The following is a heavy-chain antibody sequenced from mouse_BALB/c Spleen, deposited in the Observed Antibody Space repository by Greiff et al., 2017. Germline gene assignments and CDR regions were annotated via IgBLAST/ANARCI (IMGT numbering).Heavy chain of an antibody. CDR1: GYAFSSYW. J-gene: IGHJ4*01. CDR2: IYPGDGDT. CDR3: ATSSCYPYYAMDY. V-gene: IGHV1-80*01. D-gene: IGHD3-1*01. Sequence: QVQLQQSGAELVRPGSSVKISCKASGYAFSSYWMNWVKQRPGQGLEWIGQIYPGDGDTNYNGKFKGKATLTADKSSSTAYMQLSSLTSEDSAVYFCATSSCYPYYAMDYWGQGTSVTVSS.